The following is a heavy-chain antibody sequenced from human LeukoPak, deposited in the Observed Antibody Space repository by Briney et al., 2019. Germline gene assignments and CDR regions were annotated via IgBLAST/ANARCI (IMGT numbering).Heavy chain of an antibody. J-gene: IGHJ4*02. CDR2: IYYSGST. D-gene: IGHD7-27*01. V-gene: IGHV4-39*07. CDR1: GGSISSSSYY. CDR3: ARYLLGPFDY. Sequence: SETLSLTCTVSGGSISSSSYYWGWIRQPPGKGLEWIGSIYYSGSTNYNPSLKSRVTISVDTSKNQFSLKLSSVTAADTAVYYCARYLLGPFDYWGQGTLVTVSS.